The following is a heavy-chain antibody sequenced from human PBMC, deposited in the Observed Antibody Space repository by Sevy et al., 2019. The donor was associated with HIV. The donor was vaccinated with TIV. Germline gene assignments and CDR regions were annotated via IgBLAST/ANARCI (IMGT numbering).Heavy chain of an antibody. Sequence: ASVKVSCKASGYTFTSYYMHWVRQAPGQGLEWMGIINPSGGSTSYAQKFQGRVTMTRDTSTSTAYMELSSLRSEDTAVYYCAREWYGDYSYDYWGQGTLVTVSS. CDR1: GYTFTSYY. CDR2: INPSGGST. D-gene: IGHD4-17*01. V-gene: IGHV1-46*01. J-gene: IGHJ4*02. CDR3: AREWYGDYSYDY.